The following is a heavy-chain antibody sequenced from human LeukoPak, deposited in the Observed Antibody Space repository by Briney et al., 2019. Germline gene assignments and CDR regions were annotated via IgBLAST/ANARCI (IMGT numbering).Heavy chain of an antibody. V-gene: IGHV1-69*05. Sequence: ASVTVSCKASGGTFSSYAISWVRQAPGQGLEWMGGIIPIFGTANYAQKFQGRVTITTDESTSTAYMELSSLRSEDTAVYYCAREGPYSSSSGYFDYWGQGTLVTVSS. D-gene: IGHD6-13*01. CDR2: IIPIFGTA. J-gene: IGHJ4*02. CDR1: GGTFSSYA. CDR3: AREGPYSSSSGYFDY.